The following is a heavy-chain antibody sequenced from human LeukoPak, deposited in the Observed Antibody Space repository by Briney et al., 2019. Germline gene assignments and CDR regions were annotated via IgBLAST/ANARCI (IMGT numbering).Heavy chain of an antibody. Sequence: ASVKVSCKASGYTFTSYYMHWVRQAPGHGLEWMGIINPSGGSTSYAQKFQGRVTMTRDMSTSTVYMELSSLRSEDTAVYYCARDRVRHTAMAPPGYWGQGTLVTVSS. J-gene: IGHJ4*02. CDR1: GYTFTSYY. V-gene: IGHV1-46*01. D-gene: IGHD5-18*01. CDR2: INPSGGST. CDR3: ARDRVRHTAMAPPGY.